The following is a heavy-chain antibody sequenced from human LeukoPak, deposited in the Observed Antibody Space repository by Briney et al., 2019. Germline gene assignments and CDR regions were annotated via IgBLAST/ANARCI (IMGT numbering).Heavy chain of an antibody. Sequence: PSETLSLTCAVYGGSFSGYYWSWIRQPPGKGLEWIGEINHSGSTNYNPSLKSRVTISVDTSKNQFSLKLSSVTAADTAVYYCARDRRIVGARGAFDIWGQGTMVTVSS. D-gene: IGHD1-26*01. CDR3: ARDRRIVGARGAFDI. CDR2: INHSGST. V-gene: IGHV4-34*01. CDR1: GGSFSGYY. J-gene: IGHJ3*02.